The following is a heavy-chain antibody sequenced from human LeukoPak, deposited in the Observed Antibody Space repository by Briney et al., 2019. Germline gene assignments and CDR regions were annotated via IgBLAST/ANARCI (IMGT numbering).Heavy chain of an antibody. J-gene: IGHJ4*02. CDR1: GGSFSGYY. Sequence: PSETLSLTCAVYGGSFSGYYWSWIRQPPGKGLEWIGEINHSGSTNYNPSLKSRVTTSVDTSKNQFSLKLSSVTAADTAVYDCARWSDIVATSPLYYFDYWGQGTLVTVSS. CDR2: INHSGST. V-gene: IGHV4-34*01. CDR3: ARWSDIVATSPLYYFDY. D-gene: IGHD5-12*01.